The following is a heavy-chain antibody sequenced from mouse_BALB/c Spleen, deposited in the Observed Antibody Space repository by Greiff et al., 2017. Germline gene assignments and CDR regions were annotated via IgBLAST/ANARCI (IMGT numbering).Heavy chain of an antibody. CDR1: GYAFTSYN. J-gene: IGHJ4*01. Sequence: VQLQQSGPELVKPGASVKVSCKASGYAFTSYNMYWVKQSHGKSLEWIGYIDPYNGGTSYNQKFKGKATLTVDKSSSTAYMHLNSLTSEDSAVYYCAVSYYDYDGPYAMDYWGQGTSVTVSS. CDR3: AVSYYDYDGPYAMDY. D-gene: IGHD2-4*01. CDR2: IDPYNGGT. V-gene: IGHV1S135*01.